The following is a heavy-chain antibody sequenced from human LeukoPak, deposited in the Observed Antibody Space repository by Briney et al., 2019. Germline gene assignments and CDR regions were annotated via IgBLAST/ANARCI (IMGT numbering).Heavy chain of an antibody. Sequence: SVKVSCKASGGTFSSYAISWVRQAPGQGLEWMGRIIPILGIANYAQKFQGRVTITADKSTSTAYMELSSLRSEDTAVYYCARGYCSGGSCYQRTNFDYWGQGTLVTVSS. CDR3: ARGYCSGGSCYQRTNFDY. CDR2: IIPILGIA. CDR1: GGTFSSYA. D-gene: IGHD2-15*01. V-gene: IGHV1-69*04. J-gene: IGHJ4*02.